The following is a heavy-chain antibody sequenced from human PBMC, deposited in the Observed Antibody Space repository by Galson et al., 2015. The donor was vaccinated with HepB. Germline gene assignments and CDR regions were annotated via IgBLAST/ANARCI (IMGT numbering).Heavy chain of an antibody. CDR2: INPNSGGT. Sequence: QSGAEVKKPGESLKISCKASGYTFTGYYMHWVRQAPGQGLEWMGWINPNSGGTNYAQKFQGWVTVTRDTSISTAYMELSRLRSDDTAVYYCARDRGPSHYYYYGMDVWGQGTTVTVSS. CDR3: ARDRGPSHYYYYGMDV. J-gene: IGHJ6*02. D-gene: IGHD2-2*01. V-gene: IGHV1-2*04. CDR1: GYTFTGYY.